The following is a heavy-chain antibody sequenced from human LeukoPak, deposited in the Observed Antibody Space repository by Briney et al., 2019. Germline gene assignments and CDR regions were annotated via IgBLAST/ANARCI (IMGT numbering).Heavy chain of an antibody. CDR3: ARSSGTGTFSY. CDR2: VYYGRSP. Sequence: MASETLSLTCTVSGDSISRSTYYWAWIRQPPGKGLEWIGSVYYGRSPYFNPSFESRATISVDTSKNHFSLKMSSVTAADTAVYYCARSSGTGTFSYWGQGTPVTVSS. D-gene: IGHD6-25*01. V-gene: IGHV4-39*02. CDR1: GDSISRSTYY. J-gene: IGHJ4*02.